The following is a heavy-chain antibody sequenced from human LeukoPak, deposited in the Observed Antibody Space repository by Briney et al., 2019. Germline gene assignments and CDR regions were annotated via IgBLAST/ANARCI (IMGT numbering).Heavy chain of an antibody. V-gene: IGHV3-30-3*01. CDR3: ARGANYDFWSGYTTDGYNWFDP. D-gene: IGHD3-3*01. Sequence: GGSLRLSCEASGFTFSTYTMHWVRQAPGKGLEWVAVISYDGSNKDYADSVKGRFTISRDNSKNALYLQMNSLRAEDTAVYYCARGANYDFWSGYTTDGYNWFDPWGQGTLVTVSS. J-gene: IGHJ5*02. CDR1: GFTFSTYT. CDR2: ISYDGSNK.